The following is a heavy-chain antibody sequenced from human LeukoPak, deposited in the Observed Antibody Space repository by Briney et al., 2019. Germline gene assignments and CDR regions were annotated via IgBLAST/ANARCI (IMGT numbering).Heavy chain of an antibody. CDR3: AGGYSYGAPFDY. Sequence: GGSLRLSCAASGFTFSSYSMNWVRQAPGKGLEWVSSISSSSSYIYYADSVKGRFTISRDNAKNSLYLQMNSLRSDDTAVYYCAGGYSYGAPFDYWGQGTLVTVSS. V-gene: IGHV3-21*04. D-gene: IGHD5-18*01. CDR1: GFTFSSYS. J-gene: IGHJ4*02. CDR2: ISSSSSYI.